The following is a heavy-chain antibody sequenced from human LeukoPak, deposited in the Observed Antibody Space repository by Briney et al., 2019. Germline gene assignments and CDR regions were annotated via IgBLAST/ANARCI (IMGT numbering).Heavy chain of an antibody. J-gene: IGHJ4*02. CDR2: VDPEDGET. CDR1: GYTFTGYS. Sequence: GASVKVSCKASGYTFTGYSMHWVQQAPGKGLEWMGRVDPEDGETIYAEPFQGRVTITADTSTDTAYMELSSLRSDDTAVYYCATGRKVGALSPFDYWGQGTLVTVSS. V-gene: IGHV1-69-2*01. D-gene: IGHD1-26*01. CDR3: ATGRKVGALSPFDY.